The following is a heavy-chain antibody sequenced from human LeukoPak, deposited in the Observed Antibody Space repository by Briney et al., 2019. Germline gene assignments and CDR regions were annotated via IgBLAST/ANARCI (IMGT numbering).Heavy chain of an antibody. Sequence: GGSLRLSCAVSGLTFIDAYMTWVRQAPRRALEWVGLIKSTPDGGTTHYAAPVRGRFTVSRDDSKNTLFLQMNSLKTEDTAVYYCTTSSWGKPVSWGQGTLVTVSS. CDR2: IKSTPDGGTT. J-gene: IGHJ5*02. CDR3: TTSSWGKPVS. CDR1: GLTFIDAY. D-gene: IGHD3-16*01. V-gene: IGHV3-15*01.